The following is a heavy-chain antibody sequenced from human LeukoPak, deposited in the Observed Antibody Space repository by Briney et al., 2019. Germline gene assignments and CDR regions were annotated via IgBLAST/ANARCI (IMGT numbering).Heavy chain of an antibody. CDR2: ISGSGGST. CDR3: ANVGKYYYDSSGTLDY. V-gene: IGHV3-23*01. CDR1: GFTFSSYA. Sequence: GGSLRLSCAASGFTFSSYAMSWVRQAPGKGLEWVSAISGSGGSTYYADSVKGRFTISRDNSKNTLYLQMNSLRAEDTAVYYCANVGKYYYDSSGTLDYWGQGTLVTVSS. D-gene: IGHD3-22*01. J-gene: IGHJ4*02.